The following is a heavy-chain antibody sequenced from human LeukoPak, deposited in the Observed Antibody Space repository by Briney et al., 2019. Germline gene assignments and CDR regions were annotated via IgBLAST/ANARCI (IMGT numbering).Heavy chain of an antibody. J-gene: IGHJ5*02. Sequence: PGGSLRLSCAASGFTFSSYAMSWVRQGPGKGLEWVSAISGSGGSTYYADSVKGRFTISRDNSKNTLYLQMNSLRAEDTAVYYCAKGGYCSSTSCYTSWFDPWGQGTLVTVSS. V-gene: IGHV3-23*01. CDR1: GFTFSSYA. CDR3: AKGGYCSSTSCYTSWFDP. D-gene: IGHD2-2*02. CDR2: ISGSGGST.